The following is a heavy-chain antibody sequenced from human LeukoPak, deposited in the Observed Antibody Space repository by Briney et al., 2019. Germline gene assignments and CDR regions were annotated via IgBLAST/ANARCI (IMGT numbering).Heavy chain of an antibody. CDR1: GYTLTELS. CDR2: FDPEDGET. J-gene: IGHJ4*02. D-gene: IGHD5-18*01. V-gene: IGHV1-24*01. CDR3: ATVRGSYGPNEYYFDY. Sequence: ASVKVSCKVSGYTLTELSMHWVRQAPGKGLEWMGGFDPEDGETIYAQKFQGRVTMTEDTSTDTAYMELSSLRSEDTAVYYCATVRGSYGPNEYYFDYWGQGTLVTVSS.